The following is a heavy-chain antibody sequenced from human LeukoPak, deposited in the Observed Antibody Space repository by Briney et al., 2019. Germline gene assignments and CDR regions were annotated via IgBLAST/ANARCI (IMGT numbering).Heavy chain of an antibody. J-gene: IGHJ3*02. CDR3: ARDRASGESDDAFDI. CDR2: IFYSGST. D-gene: IGHD7-27*01. Sequence: SETLSLTCTVSGGSITSGGYYWNWIRQHPGTGLEWIGYIFYSGSTDYNPSLQSRVTISLDTSKNQFSLKLSSVTAADTAVYCARDRASGESDDAFDIWGQGTMVTVSS. V-gene: IGHV4-31*03. CDR1: GGSITSGGYY.